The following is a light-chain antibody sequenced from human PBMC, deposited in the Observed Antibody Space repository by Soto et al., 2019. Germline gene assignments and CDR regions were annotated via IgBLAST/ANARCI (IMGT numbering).Light chain of an antibody. CDR3: QTWGTGIVV. CDR2: LNSDGSH. Sequence: QPVLTQSPSASASLGASVKLTCTLSSGHSSNAIAWHQQQPEKGPRYLMKLNSDGSHIKGDGIPDRFSGSRSGAERYLTISSLQSEDEADYYCQTWGTGIVVFGGGTKLTVL. V-gene: IGLV4-69*01. J-gene: IGLJ2*01. CDR1: SGHSSNA.